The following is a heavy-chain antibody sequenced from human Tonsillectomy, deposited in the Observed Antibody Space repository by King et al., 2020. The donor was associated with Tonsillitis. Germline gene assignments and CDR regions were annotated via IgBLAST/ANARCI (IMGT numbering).Heavy chain of an antibody. J-gene: IGHJ6*02. D-gene: IGHD2-2*01. Sequence: VQLVESGGGVVQPGRSLRLSCATSGFTFSSFGIHWVRQAPGKGLEWVAFTSYDGRDKYYADSVKGRFTISRDYSKSTLDLQMTSLRAEDTAVYYCASDTVPASMVLGGYGMDVWGQGTTVTVSS. CDR2: TSYDGRDK. CDR3: ASDTVPASMVLGGYGMDV. V-gene: IGHV3-30*03. CDR1: GFTFSSFG.